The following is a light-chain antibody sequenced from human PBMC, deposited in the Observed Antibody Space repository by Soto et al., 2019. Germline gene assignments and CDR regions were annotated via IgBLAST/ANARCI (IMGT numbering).Light chain of an antibody. V-gene: IGKV3-20*01. J-gene: IGKJ2*01. CDR2: GAS. Sequence: EIVLTQSPGTLSLSPGERATLSCRGTQSVTGNYLAWYQQHYGQPPRLLIYGASDRATGIPERFNGSGSGTDFTLTISRVEPEDFAVYYCQQYGRSPTFGLGTKLEIK. CDR1: QSVTGNY. CDR3: QQYGRSPT.